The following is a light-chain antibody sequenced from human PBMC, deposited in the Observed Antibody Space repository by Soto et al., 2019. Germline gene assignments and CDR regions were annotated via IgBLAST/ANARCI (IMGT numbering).Light chain of an antibody. CDR1: SSDVGGYNY. J-gene: IGLJ2*01. V-gene: IGLV2-14*01. Sequence: QSALTQPASVSGSPGQSITISCTGTSSDVGGYNYISWYQQHPGKAPKLMIYEVSNRPSGVSNRFSGSKSGNTASLTISGHQAEDEADYYCSSYARSSTLFGGGTKLTVL. CDR2: EVS. CDR3: SSYARSSTL.